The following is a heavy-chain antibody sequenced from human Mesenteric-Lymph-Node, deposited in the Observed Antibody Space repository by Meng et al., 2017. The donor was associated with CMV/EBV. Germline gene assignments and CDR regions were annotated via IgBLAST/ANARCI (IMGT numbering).Heavy chain of an antibody. Sequence: ASVKVSCKASGYTFINYGVTWVRQAPGQGLEWMGWISAYSGNTKYAQKFQGRVTMTTDTSTNTAYMELRSLRSDDTAMYYCAREASYDISTGYLNWFASWGQGTLVTVSS. CDR3: AREASYDISTGYLNWFAS. D-gene: IGHD3-9*01. V-gene: IGHV1-18*01. J-gene: IGHJ5*01. CDR1: GYTFINYG. CDR2: ISAYSGNT.